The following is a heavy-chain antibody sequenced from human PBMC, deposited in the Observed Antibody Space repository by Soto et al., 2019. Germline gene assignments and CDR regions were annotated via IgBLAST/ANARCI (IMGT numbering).Heavy chain of an antibody. D-gene: IGHD4-4*01. J-gene: IGHJ2*01. CDR2: ISYDGSNK. CDR3: AKGSGLQYWYFDL. CDR1: GFTFSSYG. Sequence: QVQLVESGGGVVQPGRSLRLSCAASGFTFSSYGMHWVRQAPGKGLEWVAVISYDGSNKYYADSVKGRFTISRDNSKNTLYLQMNSLRAEDTAVYYCAKGSGLQYWYFDLWGRGTLVTVSS. V-gene: IGHV3-30*18.